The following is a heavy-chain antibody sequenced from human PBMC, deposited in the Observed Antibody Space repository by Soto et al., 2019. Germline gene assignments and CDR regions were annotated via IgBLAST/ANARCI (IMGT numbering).Heavy chain of an antibody. CDR2: IYYSGST. CDR3: ARDGGVSGPNWYFDL. V-gene: IGHV4-59*01. Sequence: SETLSLTCTVSGGSISSYYWIWIRQPPGKGLEWIGYIYYSGSTNYNPSLKSRVTISVDTSKNQFSLKLSSVTAADTAVYYCARDGGVSGPNWYFDLWGRGTLVTVSS. CDR1: GGSISSYY. D-gene: IGHD3-16*01. J-gene: IGHJ2*01.